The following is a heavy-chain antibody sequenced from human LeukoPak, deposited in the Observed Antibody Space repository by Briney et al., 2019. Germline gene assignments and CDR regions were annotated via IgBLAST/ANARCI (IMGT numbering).Heavy chain of an antibody. V-gene: IGHV3-30-3*01. CDR1: GFTFSTYN. J-gene: IGHJ4*02. CDR3: ARGDGYGSGSYPFDY. Sequence: GGSLRLSCAASGFTFSTYNMNWVRQAPGKGLEWVAVISYDGSNKYYADSVKGRFTISRDNSKNTLYLQMNSLRAEDTAVYYCARGDGYGSGSYPFDYWGQGTLVTVSS. D-gene: IGHD3-10*01. CDR2: ISYDGSNK.